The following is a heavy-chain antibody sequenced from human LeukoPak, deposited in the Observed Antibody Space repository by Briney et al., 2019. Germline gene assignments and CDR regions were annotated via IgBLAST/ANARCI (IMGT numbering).Heavy chain of an antibody. V-gene: IGHV3-9*01. CDR2: ISWNSGSI. CDR3: AKDIGSGSYSFGPLDY. D-gene: IGHD3-10*01. CDR1: GFTFDDYA. J-gene: IGHJ4*02. Sequence: SLRLSCAASGFTFDDYAMHWVRQAPGKGLEWVSGISWNSGSIGYADSVKGRFTISRDNAKNSLYLQMNSLRAEDTALYYCAKDIGSGSYSFGPLDYWGQGTLVTVSS.